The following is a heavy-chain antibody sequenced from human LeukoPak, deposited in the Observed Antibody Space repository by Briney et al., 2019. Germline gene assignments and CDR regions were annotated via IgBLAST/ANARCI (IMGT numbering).Heavy chain of an antibody. CDR2: IIPIFGTA. V-gene: IGHV1-69*01. Sequence: SVKVSCKASGGTFSSYAISWVRQAPGQGLEWMGGIIPIFGTANYAQKFQGRVTITADESTSTAYMELSSLRSEDTAVYYCARDRYSGSYYRYYYYGMDVWGQGTTVTVSS. CDR3: ARDRYSGSYYRYYYYGMDV. J-gene: IGHJ6*02. D-gene: IGHD1-26*01. CDR1: GGTFSSYA.